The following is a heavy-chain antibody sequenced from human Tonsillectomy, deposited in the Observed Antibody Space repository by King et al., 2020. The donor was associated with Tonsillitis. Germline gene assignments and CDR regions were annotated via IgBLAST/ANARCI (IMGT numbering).Heavy chain of an antibody. CDR3: ARLGDYYDSSGYYEDY. Sequence: VQLVESGAEVKKPGASVKVSCKASGYTFASYGISWVRQAPGQGLEWMGWISAYNGKTNYAQKLQGRVTMTTDTSTSTAYMELRSLRSDDTAVYYCARLGDYYDSSGYYEDYWGQGTLVTVSS. D-gene: IGHD3-22*01. J-gene: IGHJ4*02. CDR1: GYTFASYG. V-gene: IGHV1-18*01. CDR2: ISAYNGKT.